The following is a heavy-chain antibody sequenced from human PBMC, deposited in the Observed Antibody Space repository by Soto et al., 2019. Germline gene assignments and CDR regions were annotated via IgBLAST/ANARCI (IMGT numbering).Heavy chain of an antibody. J-gene: IGHJ4*02. CDR1: GFTFSSYG. CDR3: ARGAPYSSGWSDY. D-gene: IGHD6-19*01. Sequence: QVQLVESGGGVVQPGRSLRLSCAASGFTFSSYGMLWVRQAPGKGLEWVAVIWYDGSNKYYADSVKGRFTISRDNSKNTLYLQMNSLRAEDTAVYYCARGAPYSSGWSDYWGQGTLVTVSS. V-gene: IGHV3-33*01. CDR2: IWYDGSNK.